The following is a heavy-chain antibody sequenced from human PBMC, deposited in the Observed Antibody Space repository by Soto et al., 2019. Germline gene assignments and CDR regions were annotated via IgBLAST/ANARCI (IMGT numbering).Heavy chain of an antibody. J-gene: IGHJ6*02. CDR1: GFTFSTYW. Sequence: EVQLVESGGGVVQPGGSLRLSCAASGFTFSTYWMNWVRQAPGKGLEWVANIKEDGSEEFYVDSVKGRFTISRDNAKNSLYLDMNSLRGEDPAVYYCARDWGAPGRGSALGYYYHFGMDVWGQGTTVTVPS. CDR2: IKEDGSEE. D-gene: IGHD3-16*01. V-gene: IGHV3-7*05. CDR3: ARDWGAPGRGSALGYYYHFGMDV.